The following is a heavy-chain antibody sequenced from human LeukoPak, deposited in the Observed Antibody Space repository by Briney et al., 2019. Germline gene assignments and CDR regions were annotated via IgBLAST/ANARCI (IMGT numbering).Heavy chain of an antibody. CDR3: AIDLAATTVITDAFDI. V-gene: IGHV4-4*07. J-gene: IGHJ3*02. Sequence: SETLSLTCTVSGGSISSYYWSWIRQPAGKGLEWIGRIYTSGSTNYNPSLKSRVTMSVDTSKNQFSLKLSSVTAADTAVYYCAIDLAATTVITDAFDIWGQGTMVTVSS. CDR1: GGSISSYY. CDR2: IYTSGST. D-gene: IGHD4-23*01.